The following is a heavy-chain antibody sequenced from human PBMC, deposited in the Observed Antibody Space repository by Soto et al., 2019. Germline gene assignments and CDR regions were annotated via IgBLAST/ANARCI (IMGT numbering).Heavy chain of an antibody. CDR3: ARVPSSKVTTYGLFDI. CDR1: GFTFSSYG. D-gene: IGHD4-17*01. CDR2: IWYDGSNK. Sequence: GGSLRLSCAASGFTFSSYGMHWVRQAPGKGLEWVAVIWYDGSNKYYADSVKGRFTISRDNSKNTLYLQMNSLRAEDTAVYYCARVPSSKVTTYGLFDIWGQGTMVTVSS. V-gene: IGHV3-33*01. J-gene: IGHJ3*02.